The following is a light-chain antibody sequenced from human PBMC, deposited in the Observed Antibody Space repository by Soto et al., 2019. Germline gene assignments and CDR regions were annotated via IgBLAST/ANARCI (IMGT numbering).Light chain of an antibody. J-gene: IGLJ2*01. V-gene: IGLV2-23*02. Sequence: QSALTQPASVSGSPGQSITISCTGTSSDVGNYNLVSWYQQHPGKAPKLLMYEVTKRPSGVSNRFSGSKSGNTASLTISGRQAEDEADYSCCSYAATSPVVFGGGTKLTVL. CDR2: EVT. CDR3: CSYAATSPVV. CDR1: SSDVGNYNL.